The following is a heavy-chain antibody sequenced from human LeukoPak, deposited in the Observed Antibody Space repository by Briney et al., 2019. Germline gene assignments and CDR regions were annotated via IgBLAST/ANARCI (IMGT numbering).Heavy chain of an antibody. CDR3: ARQRTVTTNFDY. Sequence: GESLKISCKGSGYIFTTYWIAWGGQWPGKARDWMPIIYPDDSDTRYSPSFQGQVTISADKSISTAYLQWSSLTASDTAMYYCARQRTVTTNFDYWGQGTLVTVSS. CDR2: IYPDDSDT. V-gene: IGHV5-51*01. D-gene: IGHD4-17*01. CDR1: GYIFTTYW. J-gene: IGHJ4*02.